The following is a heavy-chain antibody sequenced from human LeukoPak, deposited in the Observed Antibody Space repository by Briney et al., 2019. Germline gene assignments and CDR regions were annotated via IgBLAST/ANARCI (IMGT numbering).Heavy chain of an antibody. V-gene: IGHV3-30-3*01. D-gene: IGHD5-24*01. CDR1: GFTFSNFG. CDR3: ARDKYGYNTPIDY. CDR2: ISYDGSNK. Sequence: GGSLRLSCAASGFTFSNFGMYWVPQAPGKGLECVAVISYDGSNKYHADSVKGRFTISRDNSKNTLYLQMNSLRLEDTAVYYCARDKYGYNTPIDYWGQGTLVTVSS. J-gene: IGHJ4*02.